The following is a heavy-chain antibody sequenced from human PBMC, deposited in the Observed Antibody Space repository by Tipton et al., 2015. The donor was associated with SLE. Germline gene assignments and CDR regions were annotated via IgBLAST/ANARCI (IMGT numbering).Heavy chain of an antibody. CDR1: GYTFTIYA. V-gene: IGHV7-4-1*02. J-gene: IGHJ3*02. Sequence: QSGAEVKKPGASVKVSCKASGYTFTIYALNWVRQAPGQGLEWMGWINTNTGNPTYAQGFTGRFVFSLDTSASTAYLQISSLKAEDTAVYYCARGGGSGSNDAFDIWGQGTMVTVSS. CDR2: INTNTGNP. D-gene: IGHD3-10*01. CDR3: ARGGGSGSNDAFDI.